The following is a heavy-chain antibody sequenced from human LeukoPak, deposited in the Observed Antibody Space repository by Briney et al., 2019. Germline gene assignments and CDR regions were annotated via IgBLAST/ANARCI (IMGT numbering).Heavy chain of an antibody. CDR2: IYYSGST. CDR1: GGSISSYY. J-gene: IGHJ3*02. D-gene: IGHD6-19*01. V-gene: IGHV4-59*08. Sequence: SETLSLTCTVSGGSISSYYWSWIRQPPGKGLEWIGYIYYSGSTNYNPSLKSRVTISVDTSKNQFSLKLSSVTAADTAVYYCARQCSGWYDAFDIWGQGTMVTVSS. CDR3: ARQCSGWYDAFDI.